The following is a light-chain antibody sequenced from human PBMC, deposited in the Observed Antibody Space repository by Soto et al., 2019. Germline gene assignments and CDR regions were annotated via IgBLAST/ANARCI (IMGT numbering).Light chain of an antibody. CDR2: GAS. J-gene: IGKJ5*01. V-gene: IGKV3-20*01. Sequence: ELVLRQYPRKLSLSPGERDTLSCRASQIVGGDTLAWFQQRPGQAPRLVIYGASNRAAGIPDRFSGSGSGTDFTLTVRRLEPEDFAVYYCQQYHWAPDTFGQGTRLEIK. CDR1: QIVGGDT. CDR3: QQYHWAPDT.